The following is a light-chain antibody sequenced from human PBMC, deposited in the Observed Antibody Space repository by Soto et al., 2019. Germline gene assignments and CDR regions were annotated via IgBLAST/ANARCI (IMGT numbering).Light chain of an antibody. CDR2: SNN. V-gene: IGLV1-44*01. Sequence: QPVLTQPPSASGTPGQRVTISCSGSSSNIGRNTVNWYQQLPGTAPKLLIYSNNQRPSGVPDGFSGYKSGSPAARTISGPQAEDVADSYCAAWVDELNDVVFGGETKLTVL. J-gene: IGLJ2*01. CDR1: SSNIGRNT. CDR3: AAWVDELNDVV.